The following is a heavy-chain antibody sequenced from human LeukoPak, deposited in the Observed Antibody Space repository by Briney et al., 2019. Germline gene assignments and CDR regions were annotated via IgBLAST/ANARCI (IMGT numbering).Heavy chain of an antibody. V-gene: IGHV3-64D*09. CDR2: FTYKGGDT. CDR1: GFTFSAFA. D-gene: IGHD4-17*01. J-gene: IGHJ4*02. CDR3: VKDVQGSYGESD. Sequence: PGGSLRLSCSASGFTFSAFAMHWVRQAQGQGLEYVSAFTYKGGDTYYADPVRGRFNISRDNSKHTLYLQMNSLRGEDTAVYYCVKDVQGSYGESDWGQGPLVTVFS.